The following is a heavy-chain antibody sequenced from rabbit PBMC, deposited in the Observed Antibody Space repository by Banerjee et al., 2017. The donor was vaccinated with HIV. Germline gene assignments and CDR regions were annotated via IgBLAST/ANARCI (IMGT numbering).Heavy chain of an antibody. CDR2: IYAGSGSL. V-gene: IGHV1S40*01. D-gene: IGHD8-1*01. CDR3: ARGPGSGYNL. CDR1: GFDLSSNN. J-gene: IGHJ4*01. Sequence: QSLEESGGDLVKPGASLTLTCTASGFDLSSNNMGWARQAPGKGLEWIGIIYAGSGSLVYASWAKGRFTISKTSSTTVTLQMTSLTAADTATYFCARGPGSGYNLWGPGTLVTVS.